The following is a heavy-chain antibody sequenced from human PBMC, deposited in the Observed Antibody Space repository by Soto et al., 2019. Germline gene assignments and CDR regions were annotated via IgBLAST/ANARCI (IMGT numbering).Heavy chain of an antibody. D-gene: IGHD1-1*01. CDR1: GYTFATYA. V-gene: IGHV1-3*01. J-gene: IGHJ5*02. Sequence: QVQLVQSGAEVKKPGASVKVCCKASGYTFATYAIHWVRQAPGQGLEWLGWINPATGNTEYSEKFQDRVTITRDTSASTAYMELRGLRSEDTAVYYCARRYESAGLLEPWGQETLVTVSS. CDR3: ARRYESAGLLEP. CDR2: INPATGNT.